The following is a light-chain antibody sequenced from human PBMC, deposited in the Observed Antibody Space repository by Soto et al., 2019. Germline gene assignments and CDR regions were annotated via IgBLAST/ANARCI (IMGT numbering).Light chain of an antibody. CDR3: SSYTTSSTLL. CDR2: EVS. V-gene: IGLV2-14*01. CDR1: SSDVGGYNY. Sequence: QSVLTQPASVSGSPGQSITISCTGTSSDVGGYNYVSWYQQHPGNAPKLMIYEVSFRPSGVSNRFSGSKSGNTASLTISGLQAEDEAYYYCSSYTTSSTLLFGGGTKLTVL. J-gene: IGLJ3*02.